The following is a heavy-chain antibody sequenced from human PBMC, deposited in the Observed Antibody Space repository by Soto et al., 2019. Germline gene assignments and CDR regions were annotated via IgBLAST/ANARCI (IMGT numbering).Heavy chain of an antibody. CDR2: IIPIIGII. Sequence: SVKVSCKASGGTFSSYAITWVRQAPGQGFEWMGRIIPIIGIINYAQKFQGRVTITADKFTGTAYMELTRLRSDDTAVYYCAGDPDSHYNDSHAYSYPWGQGTLVTVSS. J-gene: IGHJ5*02. V-gene: IGHV1-69*04. D-gene: IGHD3-22*01. CDR1: GGTFSSYA. CDR3: AGDPDSHYNDSHAYSYP.